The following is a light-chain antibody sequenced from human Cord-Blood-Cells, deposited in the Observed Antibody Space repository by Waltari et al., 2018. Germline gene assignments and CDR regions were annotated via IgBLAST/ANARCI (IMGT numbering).Light chain of an antibody. Sequence: DIVMTQSPLSRPVTPGEPASISCRSSQSLLHSNGYNYLDWYLQKPGQSPQLLIYLGSNRASGVPDRFSGSGSGTDFTLKISRVEAEDVGVYYCMQALQTRGFGPGTKVDIK. CDR1: QSLLHSNGYNY. V-gene: IGKV2-28*01. CDR2: LGS. J-gene: IGKJ3*01. CDR3: MQALQTRG.